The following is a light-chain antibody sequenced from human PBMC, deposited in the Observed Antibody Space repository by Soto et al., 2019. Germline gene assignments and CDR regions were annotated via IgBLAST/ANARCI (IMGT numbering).Light chain of an antibody. Sequence: DILLTQSPAIVSVSPGERATLSCRASRSVSTNLAWYQHKHGQAPRLLIYGASTRVTDIPPRFSGSGSGTEFTLTINYLKSEDSGFYYCQQYDKTVPPVTFGGGTKVEI. CDR3: QQYDKTVPPVT. V-gene: IGKV3-15*01. CDR1: RSVSTN. CDR2: GAS. J-gene: IGKJ4*01.